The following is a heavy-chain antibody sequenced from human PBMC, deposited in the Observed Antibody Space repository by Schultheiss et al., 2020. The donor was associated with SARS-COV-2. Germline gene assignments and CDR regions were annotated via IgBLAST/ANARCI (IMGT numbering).Heavy chain of an antibody. CDR1: GGSISSYY. D-gene: IGHD6-6*01. CDR2: IYTSGST. V-gene: IGHV4-4*07. CDR3: ARDGSVATRPNDAFDI. J-gene: IGHJ3*02. Sequence: SETLSLTCTVSGGSISSYYWSWIRQPAGKGLEWIGRIYTSGSTNYNPSLKSRVTMSVDTSKNQFSLRLSSVTAADTAVYYCARDGSVATRPNDAFDIWGQGTMVTVSS.